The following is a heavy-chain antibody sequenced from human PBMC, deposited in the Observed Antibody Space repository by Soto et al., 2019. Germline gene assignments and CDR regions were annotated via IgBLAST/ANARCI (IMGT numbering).Heavy chain of an antibody. CDR3: AKVSSWFKYYGMDV. CDR2: ISGSGGST. J-gene: IGHJ6*02. Sequence: GGSLRLSCAASGFTFSSYAMSWVRQAPGKGLEWVSAISGSGGSTYYADSVKGRFTISRDNSKNTLYLQMNSLRAEDTAVYYCAKVSSWFKYYGMDVWGQGTTVTVSS. V-gene: IGHV3-23*01. CDR1: GFTFSSYA. D-gene: IGHD6-13*01.